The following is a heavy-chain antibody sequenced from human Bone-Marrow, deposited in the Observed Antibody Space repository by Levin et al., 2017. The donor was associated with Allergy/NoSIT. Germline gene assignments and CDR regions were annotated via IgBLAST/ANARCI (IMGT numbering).Heavy chain of an antibody. V-gene: IGHV4-59*01. D-gene: IGHD2-21*02. CDR3: AGDYCGGDCYMRDYFYFGVDV. CDR1: GVSFTNYY. J-gene: IGHJ6*02. Sequence: SQTLSLTCAVSGVSFTNYYWNWLRQSPGKKLEWIACLHSSQYTKSNPSLAGRVTMSVDTSKSPVSLTLSSVTAADTAVYYCAGDYCGGDCYMRDYFYFGVDVWGRGTTVIVSS. CDR2: LHSSQYT.